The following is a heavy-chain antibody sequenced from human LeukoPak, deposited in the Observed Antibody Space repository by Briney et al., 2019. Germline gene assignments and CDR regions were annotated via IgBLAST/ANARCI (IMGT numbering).Heavy chain of an antibody. V-gene: IGHV4-59*08. J-gene: IGHJ4*02. CDR2: IYYSGGT. CDR3: ARHFTPAAAGCFDY. Sequence: SETLSLTCTVSGGSISSYYWSCIRQPPGKGVEWIGYIYYSGGTNYNPSLQSRLTISVDTSKNQFSLKLSSVTAADTAVYYCARHFTPAAAGCFDYWGQGKLVTVSS. D-gene: IGHD6-13*01. CDR1: GGSISSYY.